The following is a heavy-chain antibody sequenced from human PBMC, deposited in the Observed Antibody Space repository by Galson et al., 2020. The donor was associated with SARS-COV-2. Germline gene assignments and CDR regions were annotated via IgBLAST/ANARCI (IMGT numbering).Heavy chain of an antibody. J-gene: IGHJ4*02. V-gene: IGHV4-59*08. Sequence: ETSETLSLTCTVSGGSISSYYWSWIRQPPGKGLEWIGYIYYSGSTNYNPSLKSRVTISVDTSKNQFSLKLSSVTAADTAVYYCARHLRVRGVNTWGFDYWGQGPLVTVSS. CDR2: IYYSGST. D-gene: IGHD3-10*01. CDR1: GGSISSYY. CDR3: ARHLRVRGVNTWGFDY.